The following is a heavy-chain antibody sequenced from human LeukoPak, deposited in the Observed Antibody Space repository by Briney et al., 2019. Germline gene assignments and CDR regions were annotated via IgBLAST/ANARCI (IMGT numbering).Heavy chain of an antibody. Sequence: ASVKVSCKASGYTFTGYYMHWVRQAPGQGLEWVGWINPNSGGTNYAQKFQGRVTMTRDTSISTAYMERSRLRSDDTAVYYCARVLVVAYIDYWGQGTLVTVSS. CDR3: ARVLVVAYIDY. V-gene: IGHV1-2*02. CDR2: INPNSGGT. D-gene: IGHD3-22*01. CDR1: GYTFTGYY. J-gene: IGHJ4*02.